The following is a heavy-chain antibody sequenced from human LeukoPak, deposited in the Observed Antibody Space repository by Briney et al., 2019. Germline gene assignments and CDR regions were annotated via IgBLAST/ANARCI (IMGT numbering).Heavy chain of an antibody. CDR1: GGSISSYY. D-gene: IGHD6-13*01. CDR3: ARDLDSSSWYNFDY. V-gene: IGHV4-59*01. Sequence: PSETLSLTCTVSGGSISSYYWSWVRQPPGKGLEWVGYIYYSGSTNYNPSLKSRVTISVATSKKQFSLKLSSVTAADTAVYYCARDLDSSSWYNFDYWGQGTLVTVSS. J-gene: IGHJ4*02. CDR2: IYYSGST.